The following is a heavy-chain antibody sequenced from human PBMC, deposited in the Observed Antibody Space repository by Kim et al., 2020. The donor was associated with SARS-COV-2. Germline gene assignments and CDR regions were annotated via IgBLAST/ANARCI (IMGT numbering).Heavy chain of an antibody. D-gene: IGHD5-12*01. Sequence: YYADSVNGRFTSSGDNAKNSLYLQMNSLRAEDTAVYYCATDLRRLRLVDKWGQGTLVTVSS. CDR3: ATDLRRLRLVDK. V-gene: IGHV3-48*01. J-gene: IGHJ4*02.